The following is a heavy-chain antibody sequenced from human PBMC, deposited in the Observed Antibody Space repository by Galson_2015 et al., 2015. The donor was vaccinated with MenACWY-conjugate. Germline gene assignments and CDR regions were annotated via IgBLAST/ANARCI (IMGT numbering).Heavy chain of an antibody. CDR3: VRTSCSGNTCYLEF. Sequence: ANYAQKFEGRVTIRADKSTSTIHMELSSLRSEDTAVYYCVRTSCSGNTCYLEFWGQGTLVTVSS. J-gene: IGHJ4*02. D-gene: IGHD2-15*01. V-gene: IGHV1-69*02. CDR2: A.